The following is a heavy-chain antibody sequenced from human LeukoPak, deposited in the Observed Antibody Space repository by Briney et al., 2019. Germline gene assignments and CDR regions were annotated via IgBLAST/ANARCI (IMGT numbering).Heavy chain of an antibody. CDR2: ISSSSSYI. J-gene: IGHJ4*02. CDR3: ARVYYNGLRYFDWLSAGCDY. V-gene: IGHV3-21*01. CDR1: GFTFSSYS. D-gene: IGHD3-9*01. Sequence: GGSLRLSCAASGFTFSSYSMNWVRQAPGKGLEWVSSISSSSSYIYYADSVKGRFTISRDNAKNSLYLQMNSLRAEDTAVYYCARVYYNGLRYFDWLSAGCDYWGQGTLVTVSS.